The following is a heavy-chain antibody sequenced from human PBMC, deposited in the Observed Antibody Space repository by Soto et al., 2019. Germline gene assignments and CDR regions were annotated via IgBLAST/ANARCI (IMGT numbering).Heavy chain of an antibody. CDR2: MSPNSGNT. CDR1: GYTFTNYD. J-gene: IGHJ4*02. D-gene: IGHD2-15*01. V-gene: IGHV1-8*01. CDR3: ARKVDCSSGRCGSIVGY. Sequence: ASVKVSCKASGYTFTNYDIYWVRQATGQGLEWMGWMSPNSGNTGYAQKFQDRVTMTRDNSVSTAYMELSSLSSEDTAVYYCARKVDCSSGRCGSIVGYWGQGTLVTVSS.